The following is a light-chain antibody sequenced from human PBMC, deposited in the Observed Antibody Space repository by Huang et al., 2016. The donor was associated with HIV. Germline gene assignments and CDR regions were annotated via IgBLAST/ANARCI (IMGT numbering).Light chain of an antibody. CDR1: QYISNY. CDR2: AES. CDR3: QKYNSAPRT. V-gene: IGKV1-27*01. Sequence: DIQMTQSPPSLSASVADRITITCRASQYISNYLAWYQQKPGKGPQLVIYAESTLQSVVSSRFSVSGSGTNFTLTISSLQPEDVATYHCQKYNSAPRTFGQGTKVEIQ. J-gene: IGKJ1*01.